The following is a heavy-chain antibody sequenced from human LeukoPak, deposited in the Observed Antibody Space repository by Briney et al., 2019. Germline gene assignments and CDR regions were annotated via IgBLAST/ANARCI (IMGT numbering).Heavy chain of an antibody. J-gene: IGHJ5*02. CDR3: ARDPVPASLWYWFDP. V-gene: IGHV1-18*04. D-gene: IGHD2-2*01. Sequence: GASVKVSCKASGYTFTSYYMHWVRQAPGQGLEWMGWISAYNGNTNYAQKLQGRVTMTTDTSTSTAYMELRSLRSDDTAVYYCARDPVPASLWYWFDPWGQGTLVTVSS. CDR2: ISAYNGNT. CDR1: GYTFTSYY.